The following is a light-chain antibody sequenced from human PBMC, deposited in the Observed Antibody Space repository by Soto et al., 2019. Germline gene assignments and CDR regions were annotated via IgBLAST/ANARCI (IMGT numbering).Light chain of an antibody. CDR3: CSYAGSYTFDV. V-gene: IGLV2-11*01. CDR2: DVS. CDR1: SSDVGGYNY. J-gene: IGLJ1*01. Sequence: QSVLTQPRSVSGSPEQSVTISCTGTSSDVGGYNYVSWYQQHPGKAPKLMIYDVSKRPSGVPDRFSGSKSGNTASLTISGLQAEDEADYYCCSYAGSYTFDVFGTGTKVTV.